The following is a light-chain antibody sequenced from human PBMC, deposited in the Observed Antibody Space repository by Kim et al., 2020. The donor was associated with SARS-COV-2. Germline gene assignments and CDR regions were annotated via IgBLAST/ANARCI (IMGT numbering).Light chain of an antibody. J-gene: IGKJ1*01. CDR1: HAISTS. CDR3: QQSYATPDT. Sequence: ASVGYRVTITSRAIHAISTSLPWSQQPPGNAPMLLIYAASSLQSGVPSRFIGGGSGTDFTLSINSLRPEDFATYYCQQSYATPDTFGQGTTVDI. V-gene: IGKV1-39*01. CDR2: AAS.